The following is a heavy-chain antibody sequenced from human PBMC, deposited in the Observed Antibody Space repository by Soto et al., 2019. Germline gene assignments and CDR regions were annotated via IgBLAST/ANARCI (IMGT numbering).Heavy chain of an antibody. CDR3: ARGLKKYQLRGSRFDP. Sequence: QVQLVQSGAGVKKPWASVKVSCKASGYTFTSYDINWVRQATGQGLAWMGWMNPNSGNTGYAQKFKGRVTMTRNTSISTAYMELSSLRYEATAVYYGARGLKKYQLRGSRFDPWGQGTLVTVSS. CDR1: GYTFTSYD. J-gene: IGHJ5*02. D-gene: IGHD2-2*01. V-gene: IGHV1-8*01. CDR2: MNPNSGNT.